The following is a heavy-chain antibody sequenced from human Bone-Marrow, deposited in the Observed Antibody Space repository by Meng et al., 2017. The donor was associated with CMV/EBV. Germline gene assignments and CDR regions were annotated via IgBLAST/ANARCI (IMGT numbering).Heavy chain of an antibody. CDR3: ARAKPTYYDFWSGYYYYGMDV. CDR1: GFTFSSYA. D-gene: IGHD3-3*01. Sequence: LSLTCAASGFTFSSYAMHWVRQAPGKGLEWVAVISYDGSNKYYADSVKGRFTISRDNSKNTLYLQMNSLRAEDTAVYYCARAKPTYYDFWSGYYYYGMDVWGQGTTVTVSS. CDR2: ISYDGSNK. V-gene: IGHV3-30*04. J-gene: IGHJ6*02.